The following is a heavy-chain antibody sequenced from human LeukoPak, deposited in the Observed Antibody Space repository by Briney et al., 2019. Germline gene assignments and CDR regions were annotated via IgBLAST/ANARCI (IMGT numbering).Heavy chain of an antibody. V-gene: IGHV3-21*01. J-gene: IGHJ4*02. Sequence: GGSLRLSCAASGFTFSSYSMNWVRLAPGKGLEWVSSISSSSSYIYYADSVKGRFTISRDNAKNSLYLQMNSLRAEDTAVYYCARDGWFGEFDYWGQGTLVTVSS. CDR1: GFTFSSYS. CDR3: ARDGWFGEFDY. CDR2: ISSSSSYI. D-gene: IGHD3-10*01.